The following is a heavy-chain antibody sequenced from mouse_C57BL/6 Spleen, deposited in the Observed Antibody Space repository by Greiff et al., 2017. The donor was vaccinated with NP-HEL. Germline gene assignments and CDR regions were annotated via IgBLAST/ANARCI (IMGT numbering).Heavy chain of an antibody. CDR2: ISSGSSTI. CDR1: GFTFSDYG. CDR3: ARDYYGSSCGTYYAMDY. V-gene: IGHV5-17*01. Sequence: EVHLVESGGGLVKPGGSLKLSCAASGFTFSDYGMHWVRQAPEKGLEWVAYISSGSSTIYYADTVKGRFTISSDNAKNTLFLQMTSLRSEDTAMYYCARDYYGSSCGTYYAMDYWGQGTSVTVSS. J-gene: IGHJ4*01. D-gene: IGHD1-1*01.